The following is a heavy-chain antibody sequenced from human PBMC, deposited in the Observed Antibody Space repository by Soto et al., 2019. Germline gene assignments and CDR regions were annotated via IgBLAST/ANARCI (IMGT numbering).Heavy chain of an antibody. Sequence: GASVKVSCKASGYTFTNYAMHWVRQAPGQRLEWMGWINAGNGNTKYSQKFQGRVTITRDTSASIAYMELSSLRSEDTAVYYCARAPYSSGLYYFDYWGQGTLVTVSS. CDR1: GYTFTNYA. D-gene: IGHD6-19*01. J-gene: IGHJ4*02. CDR2: INAGNGNT. V-gene: IGHV1-3*01. CDR3: ARAPYSSGLYYFDY.